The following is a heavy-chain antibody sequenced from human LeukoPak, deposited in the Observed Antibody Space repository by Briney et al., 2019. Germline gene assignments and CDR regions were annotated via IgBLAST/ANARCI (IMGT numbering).Heavy chain of an antibody. V-gene: IGHV4-59*12. CDR3: ARYAISTGYDY. Sequence: SGTLSLSCTVPGVSISSYYRSWVRQPPGKGLERIGYIYYSGSSTYNPSLTRRVTISVDTSKNHCSLKLSSVTAADTAVYYCARYAISTGYDYWGQGTLVTVSS. J-gene: IGHJ4*01. D-gene: IGHD3-9*01. CDR2: IYYSGSS. CDR1: GVSISSYY.